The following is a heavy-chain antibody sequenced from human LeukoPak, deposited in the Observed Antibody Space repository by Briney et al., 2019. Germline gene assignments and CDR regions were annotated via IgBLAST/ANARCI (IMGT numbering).Heavy chain of an antibody. Sequence: SETLSLTCTVSGGSISSSSYYWGWIRQPPGKGLEWIGSIYYSGSTYYNSSLKSRVTISVDTSKNQFSLKLNSVIAADTAIYYCARQTQRRITIFGVVIRDYWGQASLVTVSS. CDR1: GGSISSSSYY. CDR3: ARQTQRRITIFGVVIRDY. D-gene: IGHD3-3*01. J-gene: IGHJ4*02. CDR2: IYYSGST. V-gene: IGHV4-39*01.